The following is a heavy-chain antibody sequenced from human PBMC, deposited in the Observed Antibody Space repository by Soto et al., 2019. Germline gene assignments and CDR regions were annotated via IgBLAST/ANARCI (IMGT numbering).Heavy chain of an antibody. CDR1: GFTFGDYA. Sequence: GGSLRLSCTASGFTFGDYAMSWVRQAPGKGLEWVGFIRSKAYGGKTEYAASVKGRFTMSIDDSKSIAYLQMNSLKTAATAVYYCTSRITVYYYFGMDVWGQLTTVTVSS. D-gene: IGHD1-20*01. J-gene: IGHJ6*02. CDR3: TSRITVYYYFGMDV. V-gene: IGHV3-49*04. CDR2: IRSKAYGGKT.